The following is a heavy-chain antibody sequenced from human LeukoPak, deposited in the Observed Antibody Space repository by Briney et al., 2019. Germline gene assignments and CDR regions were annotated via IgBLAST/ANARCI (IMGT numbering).Heavy chain of an antibody. CDR1: GGSMSSYY. Sequence: SETLSLTCTVSGGSMSSYYWSWIRQPPGKGLEWIGYIYYSGSTNYNPSLKSRVTISVDTSKNQFSLKLSSVTAADTAVYYCASFLTYYYDSSGYEDAFDIWGQGTMVTVSS. J-gene: IGHJ3*02. V-gene: IGHV4-59*08. CDR3: ASFLTYYYDSSGYEDAFDI. CDR2: IYYSGST. D-gene: IGHD3-22*01.